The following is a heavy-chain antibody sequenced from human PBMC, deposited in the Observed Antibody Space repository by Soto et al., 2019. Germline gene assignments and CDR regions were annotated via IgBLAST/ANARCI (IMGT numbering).Heavy chain of an antibody. CDR3: ATAEVDY. Sequence: GESLKISFAASGFTFSSYAMSWVRQAPGKGLEWVSRMTADGRTIQYADSVKGRFTASRDNAKSTLYLQMNSLRAEDTAVYYCATAEVDYWGPGTLVTVSS. J-gene: IGHJ4*02. CDR2: MTADGRTI. V-gene: IGHV3-74*03. CDR1: GFTFSSYA.